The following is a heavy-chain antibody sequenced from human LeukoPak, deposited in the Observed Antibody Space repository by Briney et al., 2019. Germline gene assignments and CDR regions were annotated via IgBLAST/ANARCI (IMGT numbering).Heavy chain of an antibody. CDR2: ISYDGSNK. D-gene: IGHD2-15*01. V-gene: IGHV3-30*18. CDR1: GFTFSTYS. Sequence: GGSLRLSCAASGFTFSTYSMNWVRQAPGKGLEWVAVISYDGSNKYYADSVKGRFTISRDNSKNTLYLQMNSLRAEDTAVYYCAKDFIVVVVAAPDYWGQGTLVTVSS. J-gene: IGHJ4*02. CDR3: AKDFIVVVVAAPDY.